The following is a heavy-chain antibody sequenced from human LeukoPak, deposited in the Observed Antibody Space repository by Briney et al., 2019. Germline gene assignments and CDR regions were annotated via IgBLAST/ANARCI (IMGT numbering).Heavy chain of an antibody. D-gene: IGHD3-3*01. CDR1: GFTFSSYW. CDR3: SKSYGGMAWLY. V-gene: IGHV3-7*03. CDR2: INQDGSRR. J-gene: IGHJ4*02. Sequence: GGSLRLSCAGSGFTFSSYWISWVRQAPGKGLEWVANINQDGSRRHYVDSVRGRFTISRDNAKNSVYLQSNGLRVEDTALYYLSKSYGGMAWLYWGQGALVTVSS.